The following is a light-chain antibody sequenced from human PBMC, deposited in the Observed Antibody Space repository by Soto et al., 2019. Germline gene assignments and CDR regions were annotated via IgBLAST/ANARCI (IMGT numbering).Light chain of an antibody. Sequence: QSVLTQPASVSGSPGQSITISCTGTSSDVGGYKYVSWYQQYPGKAPKLMMYEVSNRPSGVSNRFSGSKSGNTASLTISGLQAEDEADYYCSSYTSSSPRVFGTGTKVTVL. CDR3: SSYTSSSPRV. V-gene: IGLV2-14*01. CDR2: EVS. J-gene: IGLJ1*01. CDR1: SSDVGGYKY.